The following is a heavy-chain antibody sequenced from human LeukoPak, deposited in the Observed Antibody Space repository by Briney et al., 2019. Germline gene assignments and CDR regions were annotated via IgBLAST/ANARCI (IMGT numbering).Heavy chain of an antibody. Sequence: PGGSLRLSCSASGFTFSTYSMNWVRQAPGKGLEWVSSIGSNSDYMFYADSVRGRFTISRDNAKSSLYLQMNGLTADDTAVYYCARVGASGTTPPFYFDNWDQGTLVTVSS. J-gene: IGHJ4*02. CDR1: GFTFSTYS. CDR3: ARVGASGTTPPFYFDN. V-gene: IGHV3-21*01. D-gene: IGHD3-10*01. CDR2: IGSNSDYM.